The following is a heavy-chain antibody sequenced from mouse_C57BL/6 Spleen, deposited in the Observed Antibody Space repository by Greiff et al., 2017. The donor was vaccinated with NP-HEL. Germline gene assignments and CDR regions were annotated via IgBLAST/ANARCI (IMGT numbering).Heavy chain of an antibody. Sequence: EVKLEESGGGLVKPGGSLKLSCAASGFTFSSYTMSWVRQTPEKRLEWVATISGGGGNTYYPDSVKGRFTISRDNAKNTLYLQMSSLRSEDTALYYCARQLYYGNFDYWGQGTTLTVSS. J-gene: IGHJ2*01. D-gene: IGHD1-1*01. CDR3: ARQLYYGNFDY. CDR2: ISGGGGNT. V-gene: IGHV5-9*01. CDR1: GFTFSSYT.